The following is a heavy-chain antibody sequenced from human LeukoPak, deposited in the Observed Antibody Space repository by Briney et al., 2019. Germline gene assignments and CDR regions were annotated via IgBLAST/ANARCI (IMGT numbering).Heavy chain of an antibody. CDR1: GGSISSSSYY. CDR2: IYDSGST. V-gene: IGHV4-39*02. J-gene: IGHJ4*02. CDR3: ARDTDYDILTGSYFDY. Sequence: SETLSLTCTVSGGSISSSSYYWGWIRQPPGKGLEWIGSIYDSGSTYYNPSLKSRVTISMDTSKNQFSLKLSSVTAADTAVYYCARDTDYDILTGSYFDYWGQGTLVTVSS. D-gene: IGHD3-9*01.